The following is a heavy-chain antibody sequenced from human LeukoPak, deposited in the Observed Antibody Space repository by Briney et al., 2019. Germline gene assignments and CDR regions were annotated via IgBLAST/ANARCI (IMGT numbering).Heavy chain of an antibody. J-gene: IGHJ4*02. Sequence: GGSLRLSCAVSGFTVSGNYMSWVRQAPGKGLEWVSLIYSGGSTYYADSVKGRFTISRDNSKNTLYLQMNSLRAEDTAVYYCAKDSRHLSSTRGGLKESRGGFSGYWGQGALVTVSS. CDR3: AKDSRHLSSTRGGLKESRGGFSGY. D-gene: IGHD6-13*01. V-gene: IGHV3-53*01. CDR1: GFTVSGNY. CDR2: IYSGGST.